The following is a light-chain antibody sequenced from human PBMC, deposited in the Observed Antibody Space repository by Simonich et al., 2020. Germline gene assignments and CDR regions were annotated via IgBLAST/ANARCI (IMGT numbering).Light chain of an antibody. Sequence: QSVLTQPPSASGTPGKRVTISFSGSSSNIVSNYVSWYQQLPGTAPKLLISRINRRPSGVPDRFSGSKSGTSASLAIGGLRSEDEADYYGAAWDDSLSGVFGGGTKLTVL. CDR2: RIN. CDR3: AAWDDSLSGV. CDR1: SSNIVSNY. V-gene: IGLV1-47*01. J-gene: IGLJ3*02.